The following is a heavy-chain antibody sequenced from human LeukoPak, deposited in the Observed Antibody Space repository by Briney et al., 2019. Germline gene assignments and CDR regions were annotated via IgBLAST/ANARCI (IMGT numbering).Heavy chain of an antibody. CDR3: ARGGYGSGSYDDY. CDR1: GGSISYGNYY. J-gene: IGHJ4*02. Sequence: SETLSLTCTVSGGSISYGNYYWSWIRQPAGKGLEWIGRFYTSGSTTYNPSLKSRVTISVDTSKNQLSLKLSSVTAADTAVYYCARGGYGSGSYDDYWGQGTLVTVSS. CDR2: FYTSGST. D-gene: IGHD3-10*01. V-gene: IGHV4-61*02.